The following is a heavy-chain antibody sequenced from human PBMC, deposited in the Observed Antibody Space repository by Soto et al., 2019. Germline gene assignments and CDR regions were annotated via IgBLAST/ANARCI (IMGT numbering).Heavy chain of an antibody. J-gene: IGHJ6*02. CDR1: GYTFTGYH. D-gene: IGHD2-8*01. Sequence: ASVKVSCKASGYTFTGYHIHWVRQAPGQGLEWLGRINPKSGGTSTAQKFQGWVTMTTDTSISTASMELTRLTSDDTAIYYCARGDSTDCSNGVCSFFYNHDMDVWGQGTTVTVSS. CDR2: INPKSGGT. V-gene: IGHV1-2*04. CDR3: ARGDSTDCSNGVCSFFYNHDMDV.